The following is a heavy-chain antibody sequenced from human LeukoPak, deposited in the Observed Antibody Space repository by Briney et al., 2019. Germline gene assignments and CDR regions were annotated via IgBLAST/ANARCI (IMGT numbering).Heavy chain of an antibody. Sequence: GGSLRLSCAASGFTFSNAWMSWVRQAPGKGLEWVGRIKSKTDGGTTDYAAPVKGRFTISRDDSKNTLYLQMNSLKTEDTAVYYCTTMYYDFWSGYWYYWGQGTLVTVSS. CDR3: TTMYYDFWSGYWYY. D-gene: IGHD3-3*01. CDR1: GFTFSNAW. CDR2: IKSKTDGGTT. J-gene: IGHJ4*02. V-gene: IGHV3-15*01.